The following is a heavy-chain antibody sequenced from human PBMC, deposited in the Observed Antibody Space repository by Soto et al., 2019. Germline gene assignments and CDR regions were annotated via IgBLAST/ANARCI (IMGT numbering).Heavy chain of an antibody. Sequence: EVQLVESGGGLDQPGGSRRLSCAASGFTFSGLYMDWVRQAPGKGLEWVGRVTNKANGYVTQYAASVRGRFTVSRDDSRQSMYLQMDSLKTDDTAVYYCARDTFGADRRYYYLDMWGKGTTVNVSS. CDR2: VTNKANGYVT. CDR1: GFTFSGLY. CDR3: ARDTFGADRRYYYLDM. D-gene: IGHD3-16*01. V-gene: IGHV3-72*01. J-gene: IGHJ6*03.